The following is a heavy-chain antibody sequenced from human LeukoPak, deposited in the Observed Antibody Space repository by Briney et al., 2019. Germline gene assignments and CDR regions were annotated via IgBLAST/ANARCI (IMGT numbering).Heavy chain of an antibody. CDR1: GFTFSSYA. V-gene: IGHV3-23*01. CDR2: ISGSGGST. Sequence: GGSLRLSCAASGFTFSSYAMSWVRQAPGKGLEWVSAISGSGGSTYYADSVKGRFTISRDNSMNTLYLQMNSLRAEDTAVYYCAKEIAYTAMDPYYFDYWGQGTLVTVSS. D-gene: IGHD5-18*01. J-gene: IGHJ4*02. CDR3: AKEIAYTAMDPYYFDY.